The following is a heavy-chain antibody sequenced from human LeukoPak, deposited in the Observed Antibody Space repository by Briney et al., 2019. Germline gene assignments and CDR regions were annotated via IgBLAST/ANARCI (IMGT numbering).Heavy chain of an antibody. CDR1: GGSISSSSYY. CDR2: IYYSGST. V-gene: IGHV4-39*01. D-gene: IGHD6-19*01. J-gene: IGHJ4*02. Sequence: SETLSLTCTVSGGSISSSSYYWGWIRQPPGKGLEWIVSIYYSGSTYYNPSLKSRVTISVDTSKNQFSLKLSPVTAADTAVYYCARLPVGSSVAGYFDYWGQGTLVTVSS. CDR3: ARLPVGSSVAGYFDY.